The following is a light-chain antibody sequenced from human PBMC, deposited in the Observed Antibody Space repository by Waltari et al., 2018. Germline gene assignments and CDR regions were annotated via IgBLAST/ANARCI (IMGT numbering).Light chain of an antibody. CDR3: QQTYSTPD. Sequence: DIQMTQSPSSLSASLVDRVTITCRASQNIATFLNWYQHKPGKAPNLLISGVSSLQSGVPSRFSATGSGTDFTLTISSLQPEDVATYYCQQTYSTPDFGPGTKVEIK. J-gene: IGKJ3*01. CDR2: GVS. CDR1: QNIATF. V-gene: IGKV1-39*01.